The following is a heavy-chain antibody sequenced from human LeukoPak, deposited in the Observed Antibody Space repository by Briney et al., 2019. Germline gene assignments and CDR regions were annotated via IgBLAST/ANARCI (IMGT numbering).Heavy chain of an antibody. J-gene: IGHJ4*02. V-gene: IGHV4-39*07. Sequence: SETLSLTCTVSGGSIRSSYYYWSWIRQPPGKGLEWIGEINHSGSTNYNPSLKSRVTISVDTSKNQFSLKLSSVTAADTAVYYCARGSIPGGIVVVTARLYYFDYWGQGTLVTVSS. D-gene: IGHD2-21*02. CDR1: GGSIRSSYYY. CDR2: INHSGST. CDR3: ARGSIPGGIVVVTARLYYFDY.